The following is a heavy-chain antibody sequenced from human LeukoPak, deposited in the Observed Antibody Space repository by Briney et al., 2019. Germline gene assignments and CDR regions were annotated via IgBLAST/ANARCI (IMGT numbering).Heavy chain of an antibody. Sequence: RSSETLSLTCAVYGGSFNDYYWSWIRQPPGKGLEWIGEINHSGSTNYNPSLKSRVTISVDTSKNQFSLKLSSVTAADTAVYYCARELVDSTKQFDYWGQGTLVTVSS. CDR2: INHSGST. V-gene: IGHV4-34*01. CDR1: GGSFNDYY. J-gene: IGHJ4*02. CDR3: ARELVDSTKQFDY. D-gene: IGHD1/OR15-1a*01.